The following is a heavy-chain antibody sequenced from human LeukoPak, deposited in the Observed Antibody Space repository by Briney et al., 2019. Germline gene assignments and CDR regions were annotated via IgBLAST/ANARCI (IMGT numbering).Heavy chain of an antibody. V-gene: IGHV3-23*01. Sequence: PGGSLRLSCAASGFTFSSYAMSWVRQAPGKGLEWVSAISGSGGSTYYADSVKGRFTISRDNSKNTLYLQMNSLRAEDTAVYYCAKDLRGIAAAGTIFDYWGQGTLVTVSS. D-gene: IGHD6-13*01. CDR3: AKDLRGIAAAGTIFDY. CDR1: GFTFSSYA. J-gene: IGHJ4*02. CDR2: ISGSGGST.